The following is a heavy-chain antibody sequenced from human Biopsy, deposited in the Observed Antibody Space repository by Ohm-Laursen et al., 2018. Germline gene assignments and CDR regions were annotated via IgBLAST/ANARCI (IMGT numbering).Heavy chain of an antibody. Sequence: ASVKVSCKASGYTFTTYYIHWVRQAPGQGLEWMGIINPGGNSTAYTQNFQGRVTMTWDTSTTTVYMELSSLRSEDTAVYYCASRPNCGGDCSSGFDYWGQGTLVTVSS. CDR1: GYTFTTYY. J-gene: IGHJ4*02. V-gene: IGHV1-46*01. CDR2: INPGGNST. CDR3: ASRPNCGGDCSSGFDY. D-gene: IGHD2-21*02.